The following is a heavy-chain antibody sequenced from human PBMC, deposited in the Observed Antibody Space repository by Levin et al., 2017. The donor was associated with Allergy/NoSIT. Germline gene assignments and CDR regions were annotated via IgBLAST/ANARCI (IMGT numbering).Heavy chain of an antibody. D-gene: IGHD6-19*01. V-gene: IGHV3-30-3*01. Sequence: GGSLRLSCAASGFPFSSYAMHWVRQAPGKGLEWVAVISYDGSNKYYADSVKGRFTISRDNSKNTLYLHMNSLRPEDAAVYYCARPYSSGWFGDLDYWGQGTLVTVSS. CDR2: ISYDGSNK. CDR1: GFPFSSYA. CDR3: ARPYSSGWFGDLDY. J-gene: IGHJ4*02.